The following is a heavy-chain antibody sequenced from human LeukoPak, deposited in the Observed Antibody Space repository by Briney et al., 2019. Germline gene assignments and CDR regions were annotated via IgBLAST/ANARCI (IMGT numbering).Heavy chain of an antibody. CDR1: GFTFSSYS. V-gene: IGHV3-21*01. CDR2: ISSSSSYI. Sequence: GGSLRLSCAASGFTFSSYSMNWVRQAPGKGLEWVSSISSSSSYIYYADSVKGRFTISRGNAKNSLYLQMNSLRAEDTAVYYCARRYGAAAARYYFDYWGQGTLVTVSS. CDR3: ARRYGAAAARYYFDY. D-gene: IGHD6-13*01. J-gene: IGHJ4*02.